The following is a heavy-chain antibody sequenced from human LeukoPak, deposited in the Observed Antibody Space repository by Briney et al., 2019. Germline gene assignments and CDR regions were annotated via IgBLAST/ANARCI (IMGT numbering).Heavy chain of an antibody. D-gene: IGHD4-11*01. CDR1: GFTFSSYA. CDR3: AKGPYSNSRNWFDP. CDR2: ISGSGGST. Sequence: GGSLRLSCAASGFTFSSYAMSWVRQAPGKGPEWVSAISGSGGSTYYADSVKGRFTISRDNSKNTLYLQMNSLRAEDTAVYYCAKGPYSNSRNWFDPWGQGTLVTVSS. V-gene: IGHV3-23*01. J-gene: IGHJ5*02.